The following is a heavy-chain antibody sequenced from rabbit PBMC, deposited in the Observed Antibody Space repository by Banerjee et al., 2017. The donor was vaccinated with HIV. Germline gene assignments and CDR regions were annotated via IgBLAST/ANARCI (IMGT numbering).Heavy chain of an antibody. CDR1: GFSFIAGYY. J-gene: IGHJ4*01. CDR3: ARDLDGVIGWNFGW. Sequence: QSLEESGGDLVKPEGSLTLTCTASGFSFIAGYYMCWVRQAPGKGLEWIACIHGGSRNNIYYASWAKGRFTISKTSSTTVTLQMTSLTVADTATYFCARDLDGVIGWNFGWWGPGTLVTVS. V-gene: IGHV1S40*01. CDR2: IHGGSRNNI. D-gene: IGHD1-1*01.